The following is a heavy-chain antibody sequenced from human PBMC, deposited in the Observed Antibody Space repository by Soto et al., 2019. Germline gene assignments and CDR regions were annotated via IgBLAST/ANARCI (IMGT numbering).Heavy chain of an antibody. V-gene: IGHV1-69*01. Sequence: QVQLVQSGAEVKKPGSSVKVSCKASGGTFSSYAISWVRQAPGQGLEWMGRIIPIFGTANYAQKFQGRVTITADESTSTAYMELSSMRSEDTAVYYCARMEYDSSGYYEKAFDIWGQGTMVTVSS. CDR2: IIPIFGTA. CDR1: GGTFSSYA. J-gene: IGHJ3*02. D-gene: IGHD3-22*01. CDR3: ARMEYDSSGYYEKAFDI.